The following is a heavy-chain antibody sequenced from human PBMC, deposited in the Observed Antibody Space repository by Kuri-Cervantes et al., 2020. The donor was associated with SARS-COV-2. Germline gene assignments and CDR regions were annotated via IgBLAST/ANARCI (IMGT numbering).Heavy chain of an antibody. CDR3: AREGGAKVYYDFWSGMGLFDP. J-gene: IGHJ5*02. Sequence: SVKVSCKASGGTFSSYAISWVRQAPGQGLEWMGGIIPIFGIANYAQKFQGRVTITADKSTSTAYMELSRLRSDDTAVYYCAREGGAKVYYDFWSGMGLFDPWGQGTLVTVSS. D-gene: IGHD3-3*01. CDR2: IIPIFGIA. V-gene: IGHV1-69*10. CDR1: GGTFSSYA.